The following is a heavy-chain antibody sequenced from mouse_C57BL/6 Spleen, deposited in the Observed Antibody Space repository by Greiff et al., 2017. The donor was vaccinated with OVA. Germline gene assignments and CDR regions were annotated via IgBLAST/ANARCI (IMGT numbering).Heavy chain of an antibody. CDR3: ARGGQPALGFAY. J-gene: IGHJ3*01. Sequence: VQLQQPGAELVRPGSSVKLSCKASGYTFTSYWMHWVKQRPIQGLEWIGNIDPSDSVTHYNQKFKDKATLTVDKSSSTAYMQISSLTSEDSAVSYYARGGQPALGFAYWGQGTLVPFSA. V-gene: IGHV1-52*01. D-gene: IGHD3-3*01. CDR2: IDPSDSVT. CDR1: GYTFTSYW.